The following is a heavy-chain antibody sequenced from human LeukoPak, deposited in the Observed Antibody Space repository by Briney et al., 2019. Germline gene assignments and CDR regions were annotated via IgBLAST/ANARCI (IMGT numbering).Heavy chain of an antibody. CDR2: IRYDGSDK. J-gene: IGHJ4*02. CDR1: GFTFSNYG. Sequence: PGGSLRLSCAASGFTFSNYGIHWVRQAPGKGVEWVAFIRYDGSDKYYADSVKGRFTISRDSSKNTVYLQMNSLRDEDTAVYYCAKEPTDFWSGYPLPPDYWGQGTLVTVSS. CDR3: AKEPTDFWSGYPLPPDY. V-gene: IGHV3-30*02. D-gene: IGHD3-3*01.